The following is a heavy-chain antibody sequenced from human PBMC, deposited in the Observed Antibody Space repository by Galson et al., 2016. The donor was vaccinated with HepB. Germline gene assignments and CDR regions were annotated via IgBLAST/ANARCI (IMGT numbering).Heavy chain of an antibody. CDR2: IKQDGSGK. CDR3: TRTISATAGID. V-gene: IGHV3-7*04. Sequence: SLRLSCAASGFTSRSYWMSWVRQAPGKGLEWLGNIKQDGSGKYYVDSVRGRFTISRDNAVNSLYLHMSSLRAEDTALYYCTRTISATAGIDWGQGTLVTVSS. J-gene: IGHJ4*02. D-gene: IGHD6-13*01. CDR1: GFTSRSYW.